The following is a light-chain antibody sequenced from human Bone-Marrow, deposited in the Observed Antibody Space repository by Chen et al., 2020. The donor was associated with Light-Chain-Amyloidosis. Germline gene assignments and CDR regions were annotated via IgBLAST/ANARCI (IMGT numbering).Light chain of an antibody. CDR1: NIGSTI. CDR3: QVWDRSSDRPV. J-gene: IGLJ3*02. CDR2: DDS. Sequence: SYVLTQPSSVSVAPGQTATIACGGNNIGSTIVHWYQQTPGQAPLLVLYDDSDRPSGIPERLSGSNSGNTATLTISRVEAGDEADYYCQVWDRSSDRPVFGGGTKLTVL. V-gene: IGLV3-21*02.